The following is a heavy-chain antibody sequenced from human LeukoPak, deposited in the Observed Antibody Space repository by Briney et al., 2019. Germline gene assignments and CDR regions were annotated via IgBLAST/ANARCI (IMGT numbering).Heavy chain of an antibody. J-gene: IGHJ5*02. CDR1: GGSISSYY. V-gene: IGHV4-4*07. D-gene: IGHD6-13*01. CDR3: ARDGEVLSSSWFWFDP. CDR2: IYTSGST. Sequence: SETLSLTCTVSGGSISSYYWSWIRQPAGKGLEWIGRIYTSGSTDYNPSLKSRVTMSVDTSKNQFSLKVRSVTAADTAVYYCARDGEVLSSSWFWFDPWGQGTLVTVSS.